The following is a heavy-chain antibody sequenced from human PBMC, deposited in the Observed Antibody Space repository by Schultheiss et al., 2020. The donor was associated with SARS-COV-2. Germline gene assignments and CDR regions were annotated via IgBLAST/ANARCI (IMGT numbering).Heavy chain of an antibody. D-gene: IGHD3-9*01. CDR1: GGSISSSSYY. V-gene: IGHV4-61*05. J-gene: IGHJ6*03. CDR2: IYYSGST. Sequence: SETLSLTCTVSGGSISSSSYYWGWIRQPPGKGLEWIGYIYYSGSTNYNPSLKSRVTISVDTSKNQFSLKLSSVTAADTAVYYCARVIDWLPPYYYYYMDVWGKGTTVTVSS. CDR3: ARVIDWLPPYYYYYMDV.